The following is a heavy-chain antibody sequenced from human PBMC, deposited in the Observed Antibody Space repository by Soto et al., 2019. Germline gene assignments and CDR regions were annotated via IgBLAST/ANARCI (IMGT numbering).Heavy chain of an antibody. V-gene: IGHV1-2*04. CDR3: ARGRYFDFFDY. J-gene: IGHJ4*02. Sequence: GASVKGYWKASGYPFTGDYMHLVRQAPGQGLEWMGWINPNSGGTNYAQKFQGWVTMTRDTSISTAYMELSRLRSDDTAVYYCARGRYFDFFDYWGQGTMVTGSS. D-gene: IGHD3-9*01. CDR1: GYPFTGDY. CDR2: INPNSGGT.